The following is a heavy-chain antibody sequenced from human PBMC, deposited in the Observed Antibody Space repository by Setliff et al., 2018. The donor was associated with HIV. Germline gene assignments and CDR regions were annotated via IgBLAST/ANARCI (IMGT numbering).Heavy chain of an antibody. J-gene: IGHJ4*02. D-gene: IGHD3-9*01. CDR1: GYTFTDYY. CDR3: ARKYYDILTGYYAADY. Sequence: GASVQVSCKASGYTFTDYYMHWVQQAPGKGLEWMGRVDPEDGETIYAEKFQGRVAMTTDTSTSTAYMELRSLRSDDTALYYCARKYYDILTGYYAADYWGQGTLVTVSS. CDR2: VDPEDGET. V-gene: IGHV1-69-2*01.